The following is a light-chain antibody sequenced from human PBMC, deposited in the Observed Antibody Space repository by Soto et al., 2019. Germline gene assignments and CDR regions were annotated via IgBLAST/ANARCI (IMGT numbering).Light chain of an antibody. Sequence: QSALTQPASVSGSPGQSITISCTGTSSDVGAYNYVSWYQQHPGKAPKLMIYEVSNRPSGVSNRFSGSKSGNTASLTSYGLQAEDEADYYCSAYSSSITVIFGGGTKLTVL. CDR1: SSDVGAYNY. J-gene: IGLJ2*01. CDR2: EVS. CDR3: SAYSSSITVI. V-gene: IGLV2-14*01.